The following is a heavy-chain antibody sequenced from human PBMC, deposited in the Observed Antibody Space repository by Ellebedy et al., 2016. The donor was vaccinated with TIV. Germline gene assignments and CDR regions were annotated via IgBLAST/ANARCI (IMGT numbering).Heavy chain of an antibody. D-gene: IGHD1/OR15-1a*01. CDR2: INQAGTET. J-gene: IGHJ5*02. CDR1: GFTFKNNW. Sequence: GESLKISCAASGFTFKNNWMSWVRQTPQKGLEWVANINQAGTETHYVDSVKGRFVISRDNARQSLFLRMNSLRVHDTAIYFCARDWNNVFHPWGQGTLVTVS. CDR3: ARDWNNVFHP. V-gene: IGHV3-7*03.